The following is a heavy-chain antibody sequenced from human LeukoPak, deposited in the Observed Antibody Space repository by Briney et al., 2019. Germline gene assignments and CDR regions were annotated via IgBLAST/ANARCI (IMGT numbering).Heavy chain of an antibody. CDR3: AKDTPTYYDFWSGYPYYYYGMDV. Sequence: PGGSLRLSCAASGFTFDDYAMHWVRQAPGKGLEWVSLISGDGGSTYYADSVKGRFTISRDNSKNSLYLQMNSLRTEDTALYYCAKDTPTYYDFWSGYPYYYYGMDVWGQGTTVTVSS. J-gene: IGHJ6*02. D-gene: IGHD3-3*01. V-gene: IGHV3-43*02. CDR1: GFTFDDYA. CDR2: ISGDGGST.